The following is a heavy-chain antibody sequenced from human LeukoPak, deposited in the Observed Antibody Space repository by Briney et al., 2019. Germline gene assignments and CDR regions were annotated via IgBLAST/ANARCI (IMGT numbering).Heavy chain of an antibody. CDR1: GFALSGYW. CDR2: IKSKTDGGTT. V-gene: IGHV3-15*01. D-gene: IGHD3-22*01. Sequence: PGGSLRLSCAASGFALSGYWMSWVRQAPGKGLEWVGRIKSKTDGGTTDYAAPVKGRFTISRDDSKNTLYLQMNSLKTEDTAVYYCTTAQRITMIVVVISQPYYWGQGTLVTVSS. CDR3: TTAQRITMIVVVISQPYY. J-gene: IGHJ4*02.